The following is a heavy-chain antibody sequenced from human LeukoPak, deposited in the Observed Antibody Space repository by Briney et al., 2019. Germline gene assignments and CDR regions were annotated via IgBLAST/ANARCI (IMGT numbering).Heavy chain of an antibody. CDR3: ARLTGWDNYYSYMDV. J-gene: IGHJ6*03. CDR2: ILYDGSNK. CDR1: GFTLSSYG. Sequence: PGGSLRLSCAASGFTLSSYGMYWVRQAPSKGLEWVASILYDGSNKFYLDSVKGRFTISRDNSRNTLYLQMNSLRAEDTAVYYCARLTGWDNYYSYMDVWGKGTTVTVSS. D-gene: IGHD6-19*01. V-gene: IGHV3-30*02.